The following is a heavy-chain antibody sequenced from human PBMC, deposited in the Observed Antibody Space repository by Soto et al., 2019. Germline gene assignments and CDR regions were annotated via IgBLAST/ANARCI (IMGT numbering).Heavy chain of an antibody. CDR1: GFTFSDSY. CDR3: ARGAFDI. J-gene: IGHJ3*02. Sequence: QVHLVESVGGLVKPGGSLRLSCAASGFTFSDSYINWIRQAPGKGLEWVSYISGSGSTIYYADSVKGRFTISRDNAKKSVFLQMNSLRAEDTAVYYCARGAFDIWGQGTTVTVSS. CDR2: ISGSGSTI. V-gene: IGHV3-11*01.